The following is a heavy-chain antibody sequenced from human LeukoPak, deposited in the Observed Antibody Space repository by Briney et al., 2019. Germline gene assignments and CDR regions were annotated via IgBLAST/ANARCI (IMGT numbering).Heavy chain of an antibody. D-gene: IGHD6-19*01. CDR2: INSDGSST. V-gene: IGHV3-74*01. Sequence: GGSLRLSCAASGFTFSSYWMHWVRQAPGKGLVWLSRINSDGSSTSYADSVKGRFTISRDNAKNTLYLQMNSLRAEDTAVYYCARGQWLVLMGIDYWGQGTLVTVSS. CDR1: GFTFSSYW. J-gene: IGHJ4*02. CDR3: ARGQWLVLMGIDY.